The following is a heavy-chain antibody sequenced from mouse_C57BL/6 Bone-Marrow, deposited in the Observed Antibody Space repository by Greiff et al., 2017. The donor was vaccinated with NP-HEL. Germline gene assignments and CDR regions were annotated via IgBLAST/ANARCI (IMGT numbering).Heavy chain of an antibody. CDR3: VRQHCYYAMDY. J-gene: IGHJ4*01. CDR1: GFSFNTYA. Sequence: EVKLQESGGGLVQPKGSLKLSCAASGFSFNTYAMNWVRQAPGKGLEWVARIRSKSNNYATYYADSVKDRFTISRDDSESMLYLQMNNLKTEDTAMYYCVRQHCYYAMDYWGQGTSVTVSS. CDR2: IRSKSNNYAT. V-gene: IGHV10-1*01.